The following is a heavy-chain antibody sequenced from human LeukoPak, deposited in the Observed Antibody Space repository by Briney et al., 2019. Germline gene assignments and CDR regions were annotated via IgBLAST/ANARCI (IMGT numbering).Heavy chain of an antibody. J-gene: IGHJ6*03. CDR1: GYTFTGDY. D-gene: IGHD2-2*01. CDR2: INPNSGGT. CDR3: ARTCSSTSCYSYYYYMDV. Sequence: GASVKVSCEASGYTFTGDYMHWVRQAPGQGLEWMGWINPNSGGTNYAQKFQGRVTMTRDTSISTAYMELSRLRSDDTAVYYCARTCSSTSCYSYYYYMDVWGKGTTVTVSS. V-gene: IGHV1-2*02.